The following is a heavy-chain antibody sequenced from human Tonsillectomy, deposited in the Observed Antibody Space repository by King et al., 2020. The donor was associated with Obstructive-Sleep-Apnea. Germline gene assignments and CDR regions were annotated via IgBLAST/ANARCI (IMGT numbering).Heavy chain of an antibody. CDR2: IKEDGSDK. J-gene: IGHJ4*02. CDR3: VRGGYTYDY. V-gene: IGHV3-7*01. D-gene: IGHD5-18*01. CDR1: GLTYSNYW. Sequence: VQLVESGGGLVQPGESLRLSCAVAGLTYSNYWMSWVRQAPGKGLEWVAKIKEDGSDKYYVDSVKGRFTISRDNAKNSLYLQMNSLRAEDTAMYYCVRGGYTYDYWGQGTLVTVSS.